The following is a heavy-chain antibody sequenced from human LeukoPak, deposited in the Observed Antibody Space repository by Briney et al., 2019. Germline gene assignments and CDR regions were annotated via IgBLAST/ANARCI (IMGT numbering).Heavy chain of an antibody. CDR1: GYTFTGYY. Sequence: ASVKVSCKASGYTFTGYYMHWVRQAPGQGLEWMGRINPNSGGTNYAQKFQGRVTMTRDTSISTAYMELSRLGSDDTAVYYCARSQQTYYYDSSGYYLYWGQGTLVTVSS. D-gene: IGHD3-22*01. CDR2: INPNSGGT. J-gene: IGHJ4*02. V-gene: IGHV1-2*06. CDR3: ARSQQTYYYDSSGYYLY.